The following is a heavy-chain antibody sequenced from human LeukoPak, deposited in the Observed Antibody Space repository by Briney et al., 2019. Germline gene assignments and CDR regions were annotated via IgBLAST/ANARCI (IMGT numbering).Heavy chain of an antibody. J-gene: IGHJ4*02. Sequence: GGSLRLSCAASGFTFSSYAMSWVRQAPGKGLEWDSAISGSGGSTYYADSVKGRFTISRDNSKNTLYLQMNSLRAEDTAVYYCAKVRSYYYDSSGYLVYWGQGTLVTVSS. V-gene: IGHV3-23*01. CDR3: AKVRSYYYDSSGYLVY. CDR2: ISGSGGST. D-gene: IGHD3-22*01. CDR1: GFTFSSYA.